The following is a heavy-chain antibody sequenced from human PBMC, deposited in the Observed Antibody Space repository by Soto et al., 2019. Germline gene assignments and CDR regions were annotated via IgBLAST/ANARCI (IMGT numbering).Heavy chain of an antibody. CDR2: ISGSGGST. CDR3: AKDKHYGDRAHDAFDI. J-gene: IGHJ3*02. Sequence: GGSLRLSCAASGFTFSSYAMSWVRQAPGKGLEWVSAISGSGGSTYYADSVKGRFTISRDNSKNTLYLQMNSLRAEDTAVYYCAKDKHYGDRAHDAFDIWGQGTMVTVSS. CDR1: GFTFSSYA. V-gene: IGHV3-23*01. D-gene: IGHD4-17*01.